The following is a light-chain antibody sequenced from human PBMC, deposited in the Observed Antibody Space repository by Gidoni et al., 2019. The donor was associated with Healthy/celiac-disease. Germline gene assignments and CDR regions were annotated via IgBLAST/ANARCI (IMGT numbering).Light chain of an antibody. J-gene: IGKJ1*01. V-gene: IGKV1-8*01. CDR2: AAS. CDR3: QQYYSYLRT. Sequence: AIRMTQSPSSFSATTGDRVTITCRASQGISSYLAWYQQKPGKAPKLLIYAASTLQSGVPSRFIGSGSVTDFTLTISCLQSEDFATYYCQQYYSYLRTFGQGTKVEIK. CDR1: QGISSY.